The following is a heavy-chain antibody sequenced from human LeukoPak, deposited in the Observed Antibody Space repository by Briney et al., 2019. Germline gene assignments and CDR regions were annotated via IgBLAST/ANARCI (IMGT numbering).Heavy chain of an antibody. CDR3: ARKVLLYDFWSGYFFDY. J-gene: IGHJ4*02. CDR1: GFTFSSYW. Sequence: GGSLRLSCAASGFTFSSYWMHWVRQAPGKGLVWVSRINSDGSSTSYADSVKGRFTISRDNAKNTLYLQMNSLRAEDTAVYYCARKVLLYDFWSGYFFDYWGQGTLVTVSS. V-gene: IGHV3-74*01. CDR2: INSDGSST. D-gene: IGHD3-3*01.